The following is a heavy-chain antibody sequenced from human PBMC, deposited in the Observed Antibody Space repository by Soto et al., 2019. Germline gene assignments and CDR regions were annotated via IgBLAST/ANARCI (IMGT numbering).Heavy chain of an antibody. CDR3: AKALGGSSYSGIQN. D-gene: IGHD2-15*01. Sequence: EEQLLESGGGLVQPGGSLRLSCVASGFTFRSYAMSWVRRAPGKGLEWVSVIGDSGVTTFYADSVKGRFTISRDNSKNTLYLQMDSLRADDTAVYYCAKALGGSSYSGIQNWGQGSLVTVSS. CDR2: IGDSGVTT. J-gene: IGHJ4*02. V-gene: IGHV3-23*01. CDR1: GFTFRSYA.